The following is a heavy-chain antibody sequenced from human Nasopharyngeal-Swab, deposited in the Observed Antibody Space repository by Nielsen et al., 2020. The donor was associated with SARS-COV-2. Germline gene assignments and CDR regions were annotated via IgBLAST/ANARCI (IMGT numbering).Heavy chain of an antibody. CDR3: ARATLRGVDY. V-gene: IGHV4-34*01. J-gene: IGHJ4*02. Sequence: SETLSLTCAVYGGSFSGYYWSWIRQPPGKGLEWIGEINHSGSTNYNPSLKSRVTISVDTSKNQFSLKLSSVTAADTAVYYCARATLRGVDYWGQGTLVTVFS. CDR1: GGSFSGYY. CDR2: INHSGST. D-gene: IGHD4-17*01.